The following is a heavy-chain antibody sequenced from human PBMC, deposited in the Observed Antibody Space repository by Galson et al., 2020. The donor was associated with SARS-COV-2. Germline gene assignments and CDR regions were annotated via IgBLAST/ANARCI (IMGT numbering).Heavy chain of an antibody. J-gene: IGHJ4*01. CDR2: ISAATNTP. D-gene: IGHD5-12*01. CDR1: GFTFTEYS. CDR3: ARDPNPSWMPFDY. Sequence: GESLKISCATSGFTFTEYSLNWVRQAPGQHLEWIAHISAATNTPYYSDSVKGRFTVSRDNARKSAYLQMNSLRDDDTGVDYCARDPNPSWMPFDYGGSGMLVTVFS. V-gene: IGHV3-48*02.